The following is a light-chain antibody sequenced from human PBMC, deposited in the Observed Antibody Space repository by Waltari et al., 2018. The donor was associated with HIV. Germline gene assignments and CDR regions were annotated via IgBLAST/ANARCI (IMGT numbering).Light chain of an antibody. V-gene: IGKV3-20*01. CDR3: QQYGSSPGT. Sequence: EIVLTQSPGTLSLSPGERATLSCRASLSVSSSYLAWYQQKPGQAPRLLIYGASSRATGVPDRFSGSGSGTDFTLTISRLEPEDVAVYYCQQYGSSPGTFGQGTKVDIK. CDR2: GAS. CDR1: LSVSSSY. J-gene: IGKJ1*01.